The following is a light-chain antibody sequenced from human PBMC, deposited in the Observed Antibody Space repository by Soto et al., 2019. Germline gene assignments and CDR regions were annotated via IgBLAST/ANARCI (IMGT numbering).Light chain of an antibody. CDR3: QQYNNWPRT. Sequence: EIAMTQSPDTLSVSPGERATLSCRASQSVNSNLAWYQQKPGQAPRLLIYRASTRATGIPARISGSGSGTEFTLTISSLQSEDFAVYYCQQYNNWPRTFGQGTKVEIK. V-gene: IGKV3-15*01. J-gene: IGKJ1*01. CDR2: RAS. CDR1: QSVNSN.